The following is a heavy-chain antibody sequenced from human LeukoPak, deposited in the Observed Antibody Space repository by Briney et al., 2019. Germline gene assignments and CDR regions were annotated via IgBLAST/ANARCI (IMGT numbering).Heavy chain of an antibody. CDR3: ARKGYCSSTSCPGGYFQH. CDR2: IYTSGST. J-gene: IGHJ1*01. V-gene: IGHV4-4*07. D-gene: IGHD2-2*01. CDR1: GGSISSYY. Sequence: PSETLSLTCTVSGGSISSYYWSWIRQPAGKGLEWIGRIYTSGSTNYNPSLKSRVTMSVDTSKNQFSLKLSSVTAADTAVYYCARKGYCSSTSCPGGYFQHWGQGTLVTVSS.